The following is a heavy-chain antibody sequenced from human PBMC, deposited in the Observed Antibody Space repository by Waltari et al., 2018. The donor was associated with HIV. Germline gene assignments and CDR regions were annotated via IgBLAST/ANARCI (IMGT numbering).Heavy chain of an antibody. CDR1: GSPFTGSN. CDR2: INPPSGDT. Sequence: QVQLVPSGAEMKTPGASVMVSCKASGSPFTGSNMHWVRQAPGQGLEWMGWINPPSGDTNCAQKFQGRVTLTRDTSISTAYMELSRLRHDDTAVYYCARPAEDYYDSSGYVYWGQGTLVTVSS. CDR3: ARPAEDYYDSSGYVY. D-gene: IGHD3-22*01. J-gene: IGHJ4*02. V-gene: IGHV1-2*02.